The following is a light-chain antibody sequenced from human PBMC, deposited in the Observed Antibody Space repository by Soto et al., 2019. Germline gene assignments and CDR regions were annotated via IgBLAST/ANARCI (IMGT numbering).Light chain of an antibody. J-gene: IGKJ1*01. CDR2: GAS. CDR1: QSVTSN. Sequence: EIVMTQSPATLSVSPGERATLSCRASQSVTSNLAWYQQKPGQAPRLLIYGASTRATGSPARFSGRGSGTEFTLTISSLQSEDFAVYYCQQYNNWPLTFGQGTKVEIK. V-gene: IGKV3-15*01. CDR3: QQYNNWPLT.